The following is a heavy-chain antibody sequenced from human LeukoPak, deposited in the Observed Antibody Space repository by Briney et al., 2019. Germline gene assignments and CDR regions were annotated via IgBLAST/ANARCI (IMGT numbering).Heavy chain of an antibody. V-gene: IGHV4-61*01. Sequence: SETLSLTCTVSGGSVSSGSYYWSWIRQPPGKGLEWIGYIYYSGSTNYNPSLKSRVTISVDTSKNQFSLRLSSVTAADTAVYYCAREEVLWFGETLEDWFDPWGQGTLVTVSS. J-gene: IGHJ5*02. CDR3: AREEVLWFGETLEDWFDP. CDR1: GGSVSSGSYY. CDR2: IYYSGST. D-gene: IGHD3-10*01.